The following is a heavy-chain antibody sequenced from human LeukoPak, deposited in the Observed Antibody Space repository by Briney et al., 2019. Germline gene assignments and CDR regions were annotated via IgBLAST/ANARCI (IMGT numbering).Heavy chain of an antibody. CDR2: MNPNSGNT. D-gene: IGHD3-22*01. CDR3: ARGLNYYDSSGYYY. J-gene: IGHJ4*02. Sequence: ASVKVSCKASGYTFTSYDINWVRQATGQGLEWMGWMNPNSGNTGYAQKFQGRVTMTTDTSTSTAYMELRSLRSDDTAVYYCARGLNYYDSSGYYYWGQGTLVTVSS. V-gene: IGHV1-8*01. CDR1: GYTFTSYD.